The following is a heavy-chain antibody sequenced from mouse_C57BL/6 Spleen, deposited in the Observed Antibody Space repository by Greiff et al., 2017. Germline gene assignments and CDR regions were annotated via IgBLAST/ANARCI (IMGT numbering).Heavy chain of an antibody. CDR2: ISSGSSTI. CDR1: GFTFSDYG. V-gene: IGHV5-17*01. J-gene: IGHJ3*01. Sequence: EVQLVESGGGLVKPGGSLKLSCAASGFTFSDYGMHWVRQAPEKGLEWVAYISSGSSTIYYAGTVKGRFTIPRANAKNTLFLHMTSLRSVDTAMYYCASGTAQATFAYWGQGTLVTVSA. CDR3: ASGTAQATFAY. D-gene: IGHD3-2*02.